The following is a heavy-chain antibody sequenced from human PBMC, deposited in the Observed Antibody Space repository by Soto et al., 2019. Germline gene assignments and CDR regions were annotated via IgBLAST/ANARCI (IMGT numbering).Heavy chain of an antibody. CDR1: GYTFTSYY. V-gene: IGHV1-46*01. CDR2: INPSGGST. J-gene: IGHJ4*02. CDR3: ARGGRWTVDF. Sequence: QVHLVRSGAEVKKPGASVKVSCKASGYTFTSYYLSWVRQAPGQGLEWMGLINPSGGSTSYAQTFQGRITMTGDTSTSTVYIELSSLRSEDTAVYYCARGGRWTVDFWGQGSLVTVSS.